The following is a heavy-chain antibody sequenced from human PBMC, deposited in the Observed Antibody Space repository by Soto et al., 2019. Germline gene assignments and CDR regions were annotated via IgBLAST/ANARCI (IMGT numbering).Heavy chain of an antibody. D-gene: IGHD3-16*01. J-gene: IGHJ4*02. CDR3: ADAPSAL. CDR1: GGSISGSNW. V-gene: IGHV4-4*02. CDR2: IYHSGST. Sequence: SETLSLTCAVSGGSISGSNWWSWVRQPPGKGLEWIGEIYHSGSTNYNSSFKSRVTISIDKSKNQFSLKLSPVTAADTAVYFRADAPSALWGQGILVTVSS.